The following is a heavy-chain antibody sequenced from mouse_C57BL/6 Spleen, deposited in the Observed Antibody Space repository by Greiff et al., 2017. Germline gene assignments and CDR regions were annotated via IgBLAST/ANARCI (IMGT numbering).Heavy chain of an antibody. CDR3: AKKRDDYYGSSYGYFDV. D-gene: IGHD1-1*01. CDR1: GFSLTSYG. J-gene: IGHJ1*03. V-gene: IGHV2-4*01. CDR2: IWSGGST. Sequence: VQLQQSGPGLVQPSQSLSITCTVSGFSLTSYGVHWVRQPPGKGLEWLGVIWSGGSTDYNAAFISRLSISKDNSKSQVFFKMNSLQADDTAIYYCAKKRDDYYGSSYGYFDVWGTGTTVTVSS.